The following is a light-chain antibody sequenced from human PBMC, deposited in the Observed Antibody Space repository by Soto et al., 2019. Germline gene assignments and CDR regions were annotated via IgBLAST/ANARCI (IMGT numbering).Light chain of an antibody. Sequence: EIVLTQSPATLSLSPGERATLSCRTSQSVRNHLVWYQQKPGQAPRLLIYETSIRAAGTPARFRGGGSGTDFTLTISSLEPEDFAVYYCQHRAIWPITFGGGTKVEFK. CDR2: ETS. V-gene: IGKV3-11*01. CDR1: QSVRNH. J-gene: IGKJ4*01. CDR3: QHRAIWPIT.